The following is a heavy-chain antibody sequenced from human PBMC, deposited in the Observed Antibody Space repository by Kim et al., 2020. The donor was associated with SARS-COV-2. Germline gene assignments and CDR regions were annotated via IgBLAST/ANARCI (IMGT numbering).Heavy chain of an antibody. CDR1: GYTFTGYY. D-gene: IGHD6-13*01. J-gene: IGHJ5*02. CDR3: ARDYTREAGWFDP. CDR2: INPNSGGT. Sequence: ASVKVSCKASGYTFTGYYMHWVRQAPGQGLEWMGWINPNSGGTNYAQKFQGRVTMTRDTSISTAYMELSRLRSDDTAVYYCARDYTREAGWFDPWGQGTLVTVSS. V-gene: IGHV1-2*02.